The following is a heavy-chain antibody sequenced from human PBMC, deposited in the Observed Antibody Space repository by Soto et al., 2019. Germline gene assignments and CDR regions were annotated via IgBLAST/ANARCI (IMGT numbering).Heavy chain of an antibody. CDR3: ARGYYYASGSSFTY. CDR1: NGSFSKYY. V-gene: IGHV4-34*01. J-gene: IGHJ4*02. CDR2: INQSGAT. D-gene: IGHD3-10*01. Sequence: QLQQWGAGLLKPSETLSLTCAVYNGSFSKYYWNWIRQSPGKGLEWIGEINQSGATNYNPSLKSRVTISVDTSKKQLPLKLKSLTAADPAVYYCARGYYYASGSSFTYWGQGTLVTVSS.